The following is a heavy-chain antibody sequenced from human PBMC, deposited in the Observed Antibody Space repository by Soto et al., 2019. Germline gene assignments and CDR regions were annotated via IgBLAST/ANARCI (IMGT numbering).Heavy chain of an antibody. CDR1: GGSISSSSYS. D-gene: IGHD2-15*01. V-gene: IGHV4-39*07. Sequence: SETLSLTCIVSGGSISSSSYSWGWIRQPPGKGLAWIGYIYYSGSTNYNPSLKSRVTISVDTSKNQFSLKLSSVTAADTAVYYCARYCSGGSCYSSAYSLGSRWFDPWGQGTLVTVSS. J-gene: IGHJ5*02. CDR3: ARYCSGGSCYSSAYSLGSRWFDP. CDR2: IYYSGST.